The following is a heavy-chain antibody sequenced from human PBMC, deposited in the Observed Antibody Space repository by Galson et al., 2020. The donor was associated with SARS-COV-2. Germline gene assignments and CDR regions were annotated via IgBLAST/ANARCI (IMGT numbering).Heavy chain of an antibody. Sequence: GESLKISCAASGFTFSSYSMNWVRQAPGKGLEWVSSISGTSTNIYYADSVKGQFTISRDNAKNSLYLQMNSLGTEDTAVSYCTRERGYSYGYSDYWGQGTLVTVSS. V-gene: IGHV3-21*06. J-gene: IGHJ4*02. CDR2: ISGTSTNI. CDR3: TRERGYSYGYSDY. D-gene: IGHD5-18*01. CDR1: GFTFSSYS.